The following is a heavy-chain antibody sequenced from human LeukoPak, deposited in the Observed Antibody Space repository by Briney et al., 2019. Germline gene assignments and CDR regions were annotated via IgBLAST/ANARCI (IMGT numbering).Heavy chain of an antibody. Sequence: GGSLRLSCAASGFTFSSYWMHWVRQVPGKGLVWVSRINSDGSSTSYADSVKGRFTIARDNAKNTLYVQMNSLRAEDTAVYYCSTGSGHAFDIWGRGTMVTVSS. V-gene: IGHV3-74*01. CDR2: INSDGSST. J-gene: IGHJ3*02. D-gene: IGHD3-10*01. CDR3: STGSGHAFDI. CDR1: GFTFSSYW.